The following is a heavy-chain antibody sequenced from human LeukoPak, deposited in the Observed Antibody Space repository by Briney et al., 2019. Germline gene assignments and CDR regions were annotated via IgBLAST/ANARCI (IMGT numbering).Heavy chain of an antibody. V-gene: IGHV1-69*02. CDR1: GGTFSSYT. Sequence: SVKVSCKASGGTFSSYTISWVRQAPGQGLEWMGRIIPILGIANYAQKFQGRVTITADKSTSTAYMELSSLRSEDTAVYYCARMMPGAPYNWFDPWGQGTLVTVSS. J-gene: IGHJ5*02. D-gene: IGHD2-2*01. CDR2: IIPILGIA. CDR3: ARMMPGAPYNWFDP.